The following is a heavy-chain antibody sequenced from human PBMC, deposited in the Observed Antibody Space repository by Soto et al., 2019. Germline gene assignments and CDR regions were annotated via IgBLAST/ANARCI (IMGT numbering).Heavy chain of an antibody. Sequence: GGSVKVSCKASGYTFTSYGISWVRQAPGQGLEWMGWISAYNGNTNYAQKLQGRVTMTTDTSTSTAYMELRSLRSDDTAVYYCARAADYVWGSYRYLNSASFDSWGQGTLVTVSS. J-gene: IGHJ4*02. CDR1: GYTFTSYG. CDR2: ISAYNGNT. CDR3: ARAADYVWGSYRYLNSASFDS. V-gene: IGHV1-18*04. D-gene: IGHD3-16*02.